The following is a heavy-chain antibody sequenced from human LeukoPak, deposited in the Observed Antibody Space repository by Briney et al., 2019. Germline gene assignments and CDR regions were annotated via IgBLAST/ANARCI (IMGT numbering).Heavy chain of an antibody. CDR3: AVLVFSPDAFDI. CDR1: GGTFKNYA. V-gene: IGHV1-18*01. J-gene: IGHJ3*02. Sequence: GASVKVSCKASGGTFKNYAISWVRQAPGQGLEWMGWISAYNGNTNYAQKLQGRVTMTTDTSTSTAYMELSRLRSDDTAVYYCAVLVFSPDAFDIWGQGTMVTVSS. D-gene: IGHD2-8*02. CDR2: ISAYNGNT.